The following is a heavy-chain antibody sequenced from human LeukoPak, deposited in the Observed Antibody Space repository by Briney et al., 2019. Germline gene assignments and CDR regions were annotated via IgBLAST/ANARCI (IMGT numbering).Heavy chain of an antibody. D-gene: IGHD2/OR15-2a*01. J-gene: IGHJ4*02. CDR2: INSDGSWT. CDR3: VSFYETY. Sequence: GGSLRLSCAASGNFWMHWVRQAPGKGLVWVSHINSDGSWTSYADSVKGRFTISKDNAKNTVYLQMNSLRAEDTAVYYCVSFYETYWGRGTLVTVSS. CDR1: GNFW. V-gene: IGHV3-74*01.